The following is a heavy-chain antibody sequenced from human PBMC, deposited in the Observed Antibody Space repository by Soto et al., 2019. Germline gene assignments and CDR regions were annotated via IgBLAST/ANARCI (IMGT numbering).Heavy chain of an antibody. CDR1: GGSISSSSYY. Sequence: SETLSLTCTVSGGSISSSSYYWGWIRQPPGKGLEWIGSIYYSGSTYYNPSLKSRVTISVDTSKNQFSLKLSSVTAADTAVYYCASSIAAGGSRVYHLAYWGQGTLVTVSS. CDR2: IYYSGST. V-gene: IGHV4-39*01. J-gene: IGHJ4*02. D-gene: IGHD6-13*01. CDR3: ASSIAAGGSRVYHLAY.